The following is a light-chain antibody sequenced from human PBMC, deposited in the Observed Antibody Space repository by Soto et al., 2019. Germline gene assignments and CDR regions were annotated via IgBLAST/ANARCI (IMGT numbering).Light chain of an antibody. Sequence: DIQMTQSPSTLSASVGDRFTVTCRASQSISSWLAWYQQKPGKAPKLLIYDASSLESGVPSRFSGSGSGTEFTLTISSLQPEDIATYYCQQYENLPVFGPGTKVDIK. CDR3: QQYENLPV. CDR2: DAS. V-gene: IGKV1-5*01. J-gene: IGKJ1*01. CDR1: QSISSW.